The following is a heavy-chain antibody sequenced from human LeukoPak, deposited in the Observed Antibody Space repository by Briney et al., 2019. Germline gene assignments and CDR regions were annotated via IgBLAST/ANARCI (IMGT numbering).Heavy chain of an antibody. V-gene: IGHV3-53*01. CDR2: IYSGGST. CDR1: GFTVSSNY. CDR3: ARDPGGQQLEYGMDV. Sequence: GGSLRLSCAASGFTVSSNYMSWVRQAPGKGLEWVSVIYSGGSTYYADSVKGRFTISRDNSKNTLYLQMNSLRAEDTAVYYCARDPGGQQLEYGMDVWGKGTTVTVSS. D-gene: IGHD6-13*01. J-gene: IGHJ6*04.